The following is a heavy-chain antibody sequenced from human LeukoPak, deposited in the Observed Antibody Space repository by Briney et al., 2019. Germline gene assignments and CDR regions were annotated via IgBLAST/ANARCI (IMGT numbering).Heavy chain of an antibody. J-gene: IGHJ6*02. CDR2: IWYDGSNK. Sequence: PGGSLRLSCAASGFTFSSYGVHWVRQAPGKGLEWVAVIWYDGSNKYYADSVKGRFTIPRDNSKNTLYLQMNSLRAEDTAVYYCARSSSSYREGMDVWGQGTTVTVSS. D-gene: IGHD6-13*01. V-gene: IGHV3-33*01. CDR1: GFTFSSYG. CDR3: ARSSSSYREGMDV.